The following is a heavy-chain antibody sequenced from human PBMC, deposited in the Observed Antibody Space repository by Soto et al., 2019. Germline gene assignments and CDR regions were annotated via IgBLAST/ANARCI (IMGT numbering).Heavy chain of an antibody. V-gene: IGHV3-7*03. D-gene: IGHD6-13*01. CDR2: IKQDGSEK. J-gene: IGHJ5*02. CDR3: ARDRRRSSWYYQRRLDP. CDR1: GFTFSSYW. Sequence: GGSLRLTCTSTGFTFSSYWMSWVRQAPGKGLEWVANIKQDGSEKYYVDSVKGRFTISRDNAKNSLYLQMNSLRAEDTAVYYCARDRRRSSWYYQRRLDPWGQGALVTVS.